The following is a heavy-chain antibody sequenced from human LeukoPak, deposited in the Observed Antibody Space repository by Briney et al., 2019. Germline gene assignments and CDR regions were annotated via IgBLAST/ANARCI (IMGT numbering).Heavy chain of an antibody. V-gene: IGHV4-34*01. CDR2: ITYSGSI. J-gene: IGHJ4*02. CDR1: GGSFSGKY. Sequence: PSETLSLTCAVYGGSFSGKYWTWIRQPPGKGLEWIGEITYSGSIYYEPSLKSRVTISVDTSKNQFSLKLNSVTAADTAMYYCARDLMTWGQGTLDAVSS. CDR3: ARDLMT.